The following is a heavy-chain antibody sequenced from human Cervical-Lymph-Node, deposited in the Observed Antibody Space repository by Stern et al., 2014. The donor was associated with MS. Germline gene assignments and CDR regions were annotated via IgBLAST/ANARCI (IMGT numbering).Heavy chain of an antibody. CDR3: ARVCGSSDCYYYGMDV. D-gene: IGHD6-6*01. V-gene: IGHV3-74*02. CDR1: GFTFSSYW. J-gene: IGHJ6*02. Sequence: EVQLVQSGGGLVQPGGSLRLSCAASGFTFSSYWMHWVRQAPGKGLVWVSRINSAGSSTSYADSVKGRFTISRDNAKNTLYLQMNSLRAEDTAVYYCARVCGSSDCYYYGMDVWGQGTTVTVSS. CDR2: INSAGSST.